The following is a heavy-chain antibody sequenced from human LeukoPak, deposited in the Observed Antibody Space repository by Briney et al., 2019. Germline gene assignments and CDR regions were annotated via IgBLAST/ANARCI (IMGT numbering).Heavy chain of an antibody. V-gene: IGHV4-34*01. J-gene: IGHJ4*02. D-gene: IGHD2-2*01. Sequence: PSETLSLTRAVYGGSFSGYYWNWIRQPPGKGLEWIGEINYSEYTNHNPSLKSRVTISIDTSKIQFSLKLSSVTAADTAVYYCARARIVVVPAMRYYFDYWGQGTLVTVSS. CDR1: GGSFSGYY. CDR3: ARARIVVVPAMRYYFDY. CDR2: INYSEYT.